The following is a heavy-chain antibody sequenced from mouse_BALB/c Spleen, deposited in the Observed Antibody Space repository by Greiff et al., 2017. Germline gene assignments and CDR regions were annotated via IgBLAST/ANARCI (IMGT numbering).Heavy chain of an antibody. CDR3: ARGGYGSSSFAY. V-gene: IGHV5-4*02. CDR1: GFTFSDYY. D-gene: IGHD1-1*01. CDR2: ISDGGSYT. J-gene: IGHJ3*01. Sequence: EVMLVESGGGLVKPGGSLKLSCAASGFTFSDYYMYWVRQTPEKRLEWVATISDGGSYTYYPDSVKGRFTISRDNAKNNLYLQMSSLKSEDTAMYYCARGGYGSSSFAYWGQGTLVTVSA.